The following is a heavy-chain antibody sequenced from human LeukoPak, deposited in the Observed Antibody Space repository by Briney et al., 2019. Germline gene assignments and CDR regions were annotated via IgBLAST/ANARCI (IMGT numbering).Heavy chain of an antibody. V-gene: IGHV4-39*07. CDR3: AGRTYYDILQTVYYYGMDV. CDR1: GGSISSSSYY. D-gene: IGHD3-9*01. CDR2: IYYSGST. Sequence: SETLSLTCTVSGGSISSSSYYWGWIRQPPGTGLEWIGSIYYSGSTNYNPSLKSRVTISVDTSKNQFSLKLSSVTAADTAVYYCAGRTYYDILQTVYYYGMDVWGQGTTVTVS. J-gene: IGHJ6*02.